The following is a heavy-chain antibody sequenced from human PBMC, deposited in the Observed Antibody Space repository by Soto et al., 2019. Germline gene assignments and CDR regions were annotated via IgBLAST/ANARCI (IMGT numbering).Heavy chain of an antibody. D-gene: IGHD3-9*01. V-gene: IGHV1-8*01. J-gene: IGHJ5*02. CDR2: MNPNSGHT. CDR1: GYTFTSHD. Sequence: QVQLVQSGAEVKKPGASVKVSCKASGYTFTSHDINWMRQATGQGLEWMGWMNPNSGHTNYAQKFQGRVTMTRDTSISTAYMELTNLRSEDTAIYDCASDMSPTWGQGTLVTVSS. CDR3: ASDMSPT.